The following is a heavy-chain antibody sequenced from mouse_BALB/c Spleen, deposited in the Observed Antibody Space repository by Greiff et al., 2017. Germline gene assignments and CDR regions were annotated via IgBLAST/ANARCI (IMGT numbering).Heavy chain of an antibody. CDR2: ISSGGGST. CDR3: ARHRDYGSSSYAMDY. Sequence: EVKLVESGGGLVKPGGSLKLSCAASGFAFSSYDMSWVRQTPEKRLEWVAYISSGGGSTYYPDTVKGRFTISRDNAKNTLYLQMSSLKSEDTAMYYCARHRDYGSSSYAMDYWGQGTSVTVSS. D-gene: IGHD1-1*01. CDR1: GFAFSSYD. J-gene: IGHJ4*01. V-gene: IGHV5-12-1*01.